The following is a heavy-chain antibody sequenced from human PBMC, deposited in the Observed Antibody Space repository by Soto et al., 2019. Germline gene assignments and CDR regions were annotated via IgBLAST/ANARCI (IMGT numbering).Heavy chain of an antibody. D-gene: IGHD4-17*01. J-gene: IGHJ6*03. CDR2: ISSNGGST. CDR3: ARGPTPHSPGDYDYGDYDFNSVNYYYYYMDV. Sequence: GGSLRLSCAASGFTFSSYAMHWVRQAPGKGLEYVSAISSNGGSTYYANSVKGRFTISRDNSKNTLYLQMGSLRAEDMAVYYRARGPTPHSPGDYDYGDYDFNSVNYYYYYMDVWGKGTTVTVSS. CDR1: GFTFSSYA. V-gene: IGHV3-64*01.